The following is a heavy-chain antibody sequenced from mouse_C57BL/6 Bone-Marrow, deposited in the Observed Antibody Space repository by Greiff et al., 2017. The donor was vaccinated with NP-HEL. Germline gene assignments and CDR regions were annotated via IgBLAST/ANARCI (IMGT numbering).Heavy chain of an antibody. Sequence: QVQLQQSGPELVKPGASVKISCKASGYAFSSSWMNWVKQRPGKGLEWIGRIYPGDGDTNYNGKFKGKATLTADKSSSTAYMQLSSLTSEDSAVYFCARGIYYPFAYWGQGTLVTVSA. CDR3: ARGIYYPFAY. D-gene: IGHD2-1*01. CDR1: GYAFSSSW. CDR2: IYPGDGDT. J-gene: IGHJ3*01. V-gene: IGHV1-82*01.